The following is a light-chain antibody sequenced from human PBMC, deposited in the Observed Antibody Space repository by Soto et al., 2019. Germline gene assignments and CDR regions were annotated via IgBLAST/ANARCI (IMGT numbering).Light chain of an antibody. J-gene: IGKJ1*01. Sequence: DIQMTQSPSTLSATVGGRVTITGRASQSVSHWLAWYQQKPGNAPKLLIYDASTLESGVPSRFSGSGSGTEFTLTISSMQPDDFATYYCQEYHSYSTFGQGTKVDI. V-gene: IGKV1-5*01. CDR3: QEYHSYST. CDR2: DAS. CDR1: QSVSHW.